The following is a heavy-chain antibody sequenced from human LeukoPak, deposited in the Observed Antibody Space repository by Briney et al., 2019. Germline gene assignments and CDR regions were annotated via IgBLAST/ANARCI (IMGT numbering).Heavy chain of an antibody. CDR1: GYTFTSYD. J-gene: IGHJ5*02. CDR3: ARAASFIDSSGYSDFDP. Sequence: AASVKVSCKASGYTFTSYDINWVRQATGQGLEWVGWMNPNSGNTGYAQKFQGRVTITRNTSISTAYMELSSLRSEDTAVYYCARAASFIDSSGYSDFDPWGQGTLVTVSS. D-gene: IGHD3-22*01. V-gene: IGHV1-8*03. CDR2: MNPNSGNT.